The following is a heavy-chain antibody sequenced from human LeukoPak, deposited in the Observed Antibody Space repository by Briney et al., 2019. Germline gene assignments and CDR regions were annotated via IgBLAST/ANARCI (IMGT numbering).Heavy chain of an antibody. Sequence: PSETLSLTCTVSGYSISSGHYWGWIRQPPGKGLEWLGCIYHSGSTYYTPSLRSRVTISMDPSNNHFSLKLTSVTAADTAVYYCAREQWCSGGTCYFVDYWGQGTLVIVSS. D-gene: IGHD2-15*01. V-gene: IGHV4-38-2*02. CDR1: GYSISSGHY. J-gene: IGHJ4*02. CDR2: IYHSGST. CDR3: AREQWCSGGTCYFVDY.